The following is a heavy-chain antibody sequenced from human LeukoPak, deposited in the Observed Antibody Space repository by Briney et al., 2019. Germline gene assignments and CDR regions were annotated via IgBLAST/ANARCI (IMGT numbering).Heavy chain of an antibody. CDR1: GLRFSDQY. D-gene: IGHD2-21*01. CDR3: ITPLPYSAQ. J-gene: IGHJ4*02. CDR2: IKPKTDGETT. V-gene: IGHV3-15*01. Sequence: GGSLRLSCAASGLRFSDQYMIWIRQTPGKGLEWVGRIKPKTDGETTEYAAPVKDRFSISRDDSKSMMYLQMNSLKTEDTAVYYCITPLPYSAQGGQGTLVTVSS.